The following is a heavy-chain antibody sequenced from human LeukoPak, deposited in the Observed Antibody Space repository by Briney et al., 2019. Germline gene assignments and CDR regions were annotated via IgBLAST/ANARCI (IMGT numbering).Heavy chain of an antibody. D-gene: IGHD6-13*01. CDR2: IYYSGST. V-gene: IGHV4-59*01. J-gene: IGHJ4*02. Sequence: SAETLSLTCTVSGGSISSYYWSWIRQPPGKGLEGIGYIYYSGSTKYNPSRKRRVTISVDTSKNQFSLKLSSVTAAATAVYYCARGVYIAAAQYAYWGQGTLVTVSS. CDR1: GGSISSYY. CDR3: ARGVYIAAAQYAY.